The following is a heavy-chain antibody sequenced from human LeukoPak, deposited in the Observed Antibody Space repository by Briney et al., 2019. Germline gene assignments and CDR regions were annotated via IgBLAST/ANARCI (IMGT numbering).Heavy chain of an antibody. V-gene: IGHV1-46*01. D-gene: IGHD6-13*01. CDR2: INPSGGST. J-gene: IGHJ6*02. Sequence: GASVKVSCKASGYPFTSYYMHWVRQAPGQGLEWMGIINPSGGSTSYAQKFQGRVTMTRDTSTSTVYMELSSLRSEDTAVYYCARVKQQLDHYYYYGMDVWGQGTTVTVSS. CDR1: GYPFTSYY. CDR3: ARVKQQLDHYYYYGMDV.